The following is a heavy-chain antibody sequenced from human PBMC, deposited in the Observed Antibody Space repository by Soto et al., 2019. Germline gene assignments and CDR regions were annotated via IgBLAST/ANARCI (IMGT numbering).Heavy chain of an antibody. D-gene: IGHD3-3*01. CDR3: AVYDFWRGYRNYYYYYVDV. CDR1: GFTFSSYW. V-gene: IGHV3-7*01. CDR2: IKQDGSEK. J-gene: IGHJ6*03. Sequence: EVQLVESGGGLVQPGGSLRLSCAASGFTFSSYWMSWVRQAPGKGLEWVANIKQDGSEKYYVDSVKGRFTISRDTAKNPLYLQMNSLRAEDTAVYYCAVYDFWRGYRNYYYYYVDVWGKGTTVTVSS.